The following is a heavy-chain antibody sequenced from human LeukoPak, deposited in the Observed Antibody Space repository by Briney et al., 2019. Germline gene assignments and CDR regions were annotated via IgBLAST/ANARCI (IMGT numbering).Heavy chain of an antibody. D-gene: IGHD4-17*01. Sequence: PGGSLRLSCAASGFTFSSYWMSWVRQAPGKGLEWVANIKQDGSDKYYVDSVKGRFTISRDNAKNSLYLQMSSLRAEDTAVYYCARRGDYGDARFDYWGQGTLVTVSS. V-gene: IGHV3-7*05. J-gene: IGHJ4*02. CDR3: ARRGDYGDARFDY. CDR1: GFTFSSYW. CDR2: IKQDGSDK.